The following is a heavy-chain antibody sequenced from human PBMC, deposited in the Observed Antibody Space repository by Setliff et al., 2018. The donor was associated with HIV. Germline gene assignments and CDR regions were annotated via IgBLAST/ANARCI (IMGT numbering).Heavy chain of an antibody. CDR2: IIPIIGIT. V-gene: IGHV1-69*10. CDR1: GGGFSSYA. CDR3: AKDRGRGNWLDP. J-gene: IGHJ5*02. D-gene: IGHD3-16*01. Sequence: SVKVSCKASGGGFSSYAISWVRQAPGQGLEWMGGIIPIIGITNQAQKFQGRVTITADKSTNTAYMELSSLRSEDTAVYYCAKDRGRGNWLDPWGQGTLVTVSS.